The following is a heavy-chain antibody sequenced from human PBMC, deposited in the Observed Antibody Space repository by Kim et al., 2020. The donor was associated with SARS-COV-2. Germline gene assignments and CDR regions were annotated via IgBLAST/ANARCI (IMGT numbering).Heavy chain of an antibody. V-gene: IGHV4-59*13. J-gene: IGHJ4*02. CDR2: IYYSGNT. CDR3: ARVSDCSSTSCYWPNFDY. Sequence: SETLSLTCTVSGGSITSYYWSWIRQPPGKVLEYIAYIYYSGNTNYNPSLKSRVTMSVDTSKNQFSLKLSSVTAADTAIYYCARVSDCSSTSCYWPNFDYWGQGILVTVSS. CDR1: GGSITSYY. D-gene: IGHD2-2*01.